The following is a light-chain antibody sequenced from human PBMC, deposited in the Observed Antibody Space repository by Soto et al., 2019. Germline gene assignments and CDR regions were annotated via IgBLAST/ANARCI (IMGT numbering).Light chain of an antibody. CDR1: QTVSNNY. CDR2: GSS. V-gene: IGKV3-20*01. Sequence: EGVLTQSPGTLSLSPGERATLSCRASQTVSNNYLAWYQQKPGQAPRLLIFGSSDRATGIPDRFSGSGSGTDFTLTISRLEPEDFAVYYCQQYGSSPPYTFGHGTKLEIK. CDR3: QQYGSSPPYT. J-gene: IGKJ2*01.